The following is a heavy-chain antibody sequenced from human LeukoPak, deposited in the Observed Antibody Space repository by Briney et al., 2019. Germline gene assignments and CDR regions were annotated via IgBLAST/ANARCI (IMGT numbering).Heavy chain of an antibody. J-gene: IGHJ4*02. CDR3: AREVYYGSGSPRLDY. D-gene: IGHD3-10*01. Sequence: PGGSLRLSCAASGFTVSSNYMSWVRQAPGKGLEWVSVIYSGGSTYYADSVKGRFTISRDNPKNSLYLQMNSLRAEDTALYYCAREVYYGSGSPRLDYWGQGTLVTVSS. CDR2: IYSGGST. V-gene: IGHV3-53*01. CDR1: GFTVSSNY.